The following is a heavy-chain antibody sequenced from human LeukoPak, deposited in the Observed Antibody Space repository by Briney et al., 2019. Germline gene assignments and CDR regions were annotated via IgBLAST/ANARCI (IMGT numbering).Heavy chain of an antibody. Sequence: SETLSLTCAVYGGSFSGYYWSWIRQPPGKGLEWIGEINHSGSTNYNPSLKSRVTISVDTSKNQFSLKLSSVTAADSAVYYCARGPPYSSSWTRYYYYYGMDVWGQGTTVTVSS. J-gene: IGHJ6*02. D-gene: IGHD6-13*01. CDR2: INHSGST. V-gene: IGHV4-34*01. CDR3: ARGPPYSSSWTRYYYYYGMDV. CDR1: GGSFSGYY.